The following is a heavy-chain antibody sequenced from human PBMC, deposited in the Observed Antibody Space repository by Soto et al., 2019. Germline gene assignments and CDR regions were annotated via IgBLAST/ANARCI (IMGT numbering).Heavy chain of an antibody. CDR3: ARLATRYYFDY. Sequence: ASEARCVRWSGSGGAMRRGDWRVIRQPPGKGLEWIGYIYYSGSTNYTPSLKSRVTISVDTSKNQFSLKMSSVTAADTAVYYCARLATRYYFDYWGQGTLVTVS. CDR1: GGAMRRGD. V-gene: IGHV4-59*01. D-gene: IGHD1-1*01. CDR2: IYYSGST. J-gene: IGHJ4*02.